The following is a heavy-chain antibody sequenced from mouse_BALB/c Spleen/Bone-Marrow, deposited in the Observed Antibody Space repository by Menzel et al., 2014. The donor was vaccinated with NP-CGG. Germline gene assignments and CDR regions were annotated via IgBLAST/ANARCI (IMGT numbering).Heavy chain of an antibody. V-gene: IGHV14-3*02. Sequence: DVKLQESGAELVKPGASAKLSCTASGFNIKDTYMHWVKERPEQGLEWIGRIDPANGNTKYDPKFQGKATITADTSSNTAYLQLSSLTSEDTAVYYCVYGRDWYFDVWSAGTTVTASS. J-gene: IGHJ1*01. CDR1: GFNIKDTY. CDR2: IDPANGNT. D-gene: IGHD1-1*01. CDR3: VYGRDWYFDV.